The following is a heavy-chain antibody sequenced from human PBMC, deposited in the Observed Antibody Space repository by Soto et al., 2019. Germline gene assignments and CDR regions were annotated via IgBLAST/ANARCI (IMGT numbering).Heavy chain of an antibody. CDR2: IYYSGST. CDR3: AGGDYNNWNDRYWFDP. V-gene: IGHV4-61*01. Sequence: SETLSLTCTVSGGSVSSGSYYWSWIRQPPGKGLEWIGYIYYSGSTNYNPSLKSRVTISVDTSKNQFSLKLSSVTAADTAVYYWAGGDYNNWNDRYWFDPWGQGTLVTVSS. J-gene: IGHJ5*02. CDR1: GGSVSSGSYY. D-gene: IGHD1-20*01.